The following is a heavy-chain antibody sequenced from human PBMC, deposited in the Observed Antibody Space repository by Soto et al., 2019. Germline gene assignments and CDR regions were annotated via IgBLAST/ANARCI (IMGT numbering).Heavy chain of an antibody. J-gene: IGHJ6*02. CDR2: IIPILGIA. V-gene: IGHV1-69*02. CDR3: ARGYCSSTSCYAGRSAYYYGMDV. Sequence: SVKVSCKASGGTFSSYTISWVRQAPGQGLEWMGRIIPILGIANYAQKFQGRVTITADKSTSTAYMELSSLRSEDTAAYYCARGYCSSTSCYAGRSAYYYGMDVWGQGTTVTVSS. CDR1: GGTFSSYT. D-gene: IGHD2-2*01.